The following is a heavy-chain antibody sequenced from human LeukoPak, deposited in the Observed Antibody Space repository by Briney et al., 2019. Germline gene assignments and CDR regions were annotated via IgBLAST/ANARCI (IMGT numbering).Heavy chain of an antibody. J-gene: IGHJ6*02. CDR2: IWYDGSNK. D-gene: IGHD3-16*01. CDR3: ARGSYDSPPTYYYNGMDV. V-gene: IGHV3-33*08. Sequence: QTGGSLRLSCAASGFTFSNYGMHWVRQAPGRGLEWVAIIWYDGSNKYYGDSVKGRFTISRDNSKNTLYLQMNSLRAEDTAVYYCARGSYDSPPTYYYNGMDVWGQGTTVTVSS. CDR1: GFTFSNYG.